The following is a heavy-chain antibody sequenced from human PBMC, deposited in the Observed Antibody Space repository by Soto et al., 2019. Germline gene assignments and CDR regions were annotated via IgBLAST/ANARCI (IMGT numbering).Heavy chain of an antibody. J-gene: IGHJ5*02. CDR3: ARDRGYSGYVVEDP. CDR2: ISAYNGNT. D-gene: IGHD5-12*01. V-gene: IGHV1-18*01. CDR1: GSTFTSYG. Sequence: ASVKVSCQASGSTFTSYGISWVRQAHGQGLEWMGWISAYNGNTNYAQKLQGRVTMTTDTSTSTAYMELRSLRSDDTAVYYCARDRGYSGYVVEDPWGQGTLVTVSS.